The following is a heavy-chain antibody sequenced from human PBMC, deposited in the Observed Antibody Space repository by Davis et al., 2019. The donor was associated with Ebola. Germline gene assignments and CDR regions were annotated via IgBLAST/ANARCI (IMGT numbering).Heavy chain of an antibody. CDR1: GGSISSYY. V-gene: IGHV4-34*01. J-gene: IGHJ5*02. CDR3: ARVRGAGILGYRRFDP. D-gene: IGHD2-2*03. CDR2: IYHSGST. Sequence: MPSETLSLTCTVSGGSISSYYWSWIRQPPGKGLEWIGEIYHSGSTNYNPSLKSRVTISVDTSKNQFSLKLSSVTAADTAVYYCARVRGAGILGYRRFDPWGQGTLVTVSS.